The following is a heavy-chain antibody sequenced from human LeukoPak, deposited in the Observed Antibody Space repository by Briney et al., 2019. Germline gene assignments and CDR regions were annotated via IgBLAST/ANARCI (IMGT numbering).Heavy chain of an antibody. CDR1: GYTFTGYY. J-gene: IGHJ4*02. V-gene: IGHV1-2*02. D-gene: IGHD3/OR15-3a*01. Sequence: GASVKVSCKASGYTFTGYYMHWVRQAPGQGLEWMGWINSNSGGTNYAQKFQGRVTMTRDTSISTAYMELSRLRSDDTAVYYCALVVGLFGPLFDYWGQGTLVTVSS. CDR2: INSNSGGT. CDR3: ALVVGLFGPLFDY.